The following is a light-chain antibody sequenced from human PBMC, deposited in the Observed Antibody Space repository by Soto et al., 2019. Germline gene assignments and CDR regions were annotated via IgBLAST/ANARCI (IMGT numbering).Light chain of an antibody. J-gene: IGKJ1*01. CDR2: GAS. Sequence: EIVLTQSPGTLSLSPGERATLSCRASQSVSNSFLAWYQRIPGQSPRLLIYGASRRATGIPDRFSGSGSGTDFTLNISSLEHEDCGMYYCQQYDSSPLTFGQGTTVDI. CDR3: QQYDSSPLT. CDR1: QSVSNSF. V-gene: IGKV3-20*01.